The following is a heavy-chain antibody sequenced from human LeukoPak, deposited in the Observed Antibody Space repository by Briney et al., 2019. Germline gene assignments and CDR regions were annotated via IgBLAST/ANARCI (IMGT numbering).Heavy chain of an antibody. CDR1: GGSISSYY. D-gene: IGHD4-23*01. J-gene: IGHJ6*03. Sequence: SETLSLTCTVSGGSISSYYWSWIRQPPGKGLEWIGYIYTSGSTNYNPSLKSRVTISVDTSKNQFSLKLSSVTAADTAVYYCARHSHAGNGYYYMDVSGKGTTVTVSS. CDR2: IYTSGST. V-gene: IGHV4-4*09. CDR3: ARHSHAGNGYYYMDV.